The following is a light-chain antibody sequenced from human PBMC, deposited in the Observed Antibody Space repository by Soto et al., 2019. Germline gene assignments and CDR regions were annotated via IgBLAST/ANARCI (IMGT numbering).Light chain of an antibody. CDR1: QSVTSSY. Sequence: EIVLTQSPGTLSLSPGERATLSCRASQSVTSSYLAWYQQKPGQAPRLLISGASSRATGIPDRFSGSGSGTDFTLTISRLEPEGFAVYYCQQYGGSPPMHTFGQGTKLELK. V-gene: IGKV3-20*01. J-gene: IGKJ2*01. CDR2: GAS. CDR3: QQYGGSPPMHT.